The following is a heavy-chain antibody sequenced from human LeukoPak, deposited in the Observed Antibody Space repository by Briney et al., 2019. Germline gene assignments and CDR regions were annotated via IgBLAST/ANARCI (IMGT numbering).Heavy chain of an antibody. CDR1: VFTFRNYG. J-gene: IGHJ4*02. D-gene: IGHD2-15*01. CDR3: AQDLSYIGLDN. V-gene: IGHV3-23*01. CDR2: FSASGST. Sequence: GGTLRLSCAASVFTFRNYGMNWVSQAPGKGLEWVSAFSASGSTYYADSVKGRFTVSRDNSENMLYLQMNSLRAEDTAVYYCAQDLSYIGLDNWGQGTLVTVSS.